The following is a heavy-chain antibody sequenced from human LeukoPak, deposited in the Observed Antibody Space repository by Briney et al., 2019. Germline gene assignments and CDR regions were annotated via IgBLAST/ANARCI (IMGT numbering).Heavy chain of an antibody. D-gene: IGHD3-10*02. Sequence: GGSLRLSCAASGLTFSSYEMNWVRQAPGKGLEWVSYISSSGSTIYYADSVKGRFTITRDNAKNSLYLQMNSLRAEDTAVYYCAELGITMIGGVWGKGTTVTISS. V-gene: IGHV3-48*03. CDR2: ISSSGSTI. CDR1: GLTFSSYE. CDR3: AELGITMIGGV. J-gene: IGHJ6*04.